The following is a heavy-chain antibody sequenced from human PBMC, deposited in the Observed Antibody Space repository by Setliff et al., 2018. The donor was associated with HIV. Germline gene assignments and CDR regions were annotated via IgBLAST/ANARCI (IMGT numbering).Heavy chain of an antibody. D-gene: IGHD4-17*01. V-gene: IGHV6-1*01. CDR2: TYYRSKWYN. CDR1: GDSVSSDTAA. Sequence: SETLSLTCAISGDSVSSDTAAWNWIRQSPSRGLEWLGRTYYRSKWYNDYAPSVKSRIGINPGTSKNQFSLQLNSVTPDDTAVYFCARASKYGVRYYFDYWGLGTLVTVSS. J-gene: IGHJ4*02. CDR3: ARASKYGVRYYFDY.